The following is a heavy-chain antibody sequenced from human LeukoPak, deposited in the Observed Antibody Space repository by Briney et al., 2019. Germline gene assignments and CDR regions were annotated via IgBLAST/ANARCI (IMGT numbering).Heavy chain of an antibody. D-gene: IGHD4-11*01. CDR2: ITASGATT. Sequence: GGSLRLSCAASGFTLSTYAMTWVRQAPGKGLQWVSGITASGATTYYADSVKGRFTISRDNSKNTLYLQMNSLRAEDTAVYYCAKDADDYLSYFDYWGQGTLVTASS. J-gene: IGHJ4*02. CDR3: AKDADDYLSYFDY. CDR1: GFTLSTYA. V-gene: IGHV3-23*01.